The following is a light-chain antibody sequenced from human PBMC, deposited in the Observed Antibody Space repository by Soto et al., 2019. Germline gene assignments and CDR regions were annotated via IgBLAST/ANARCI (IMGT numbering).Light chain of an antibody. J-gene: IGKJ5*01. CDR3: QQFNNYPIT. CDR1: QGISSA. V-gene: IGKV1D-13*01. CDR2: DAS. Sequence: AIQLTEPTSSLATSLGYKVGTPHRASQGISSALAWYQQKPGKAPKLLIYDASSLESGVPSRFSGSGSGTDFTLTISSLQPEDFATYYCQQFNNYPITFGQGTRLEIK.